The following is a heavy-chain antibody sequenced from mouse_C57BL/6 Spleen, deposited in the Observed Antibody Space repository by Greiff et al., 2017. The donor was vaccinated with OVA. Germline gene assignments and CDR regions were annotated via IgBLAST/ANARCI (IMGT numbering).Heavy chain of an antibody. J-gene: IGHJ2*01. D-gene: IGHD3-3*01. V-gene: IGHV5-17*01. CDR3: ARNQLYYFDY. Sequence: EVKLVESGGGLVKPGGSLKLSCAASGFTFSDYGMHWVRQAPEKGLEWVAYISSGSRTIYYADTVKGRFTISRDNAKNTLFLQMTSLRSDDTAMYYCARNQLYYFDYWGQGTTLTVSS. CDR2: ISSGSRTI. CDR1: GFTFSDYG.